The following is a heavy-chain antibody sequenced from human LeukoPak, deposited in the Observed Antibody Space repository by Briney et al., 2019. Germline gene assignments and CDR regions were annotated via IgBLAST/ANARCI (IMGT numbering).Heavy chain of an antibody. D-gene: IGHD3-22*01. Sequence: PSETLSLTCTVSGGSISSYYWSWIRQPPGKGLEWIGYIYYSGSTNYNPSLKSRVTISVDRSKNQFSLKLNSVTAADTAVYYCARDYRDSSGYSHRAFNIWGQGTMVTVSS. CDR3: ARDYRDSSGYSHRAFNI. J-gene: IGHJ3*02. V-gene: IGHV4-59*12. CDR1: GGSISSYY. CDR2: IYYSGST.